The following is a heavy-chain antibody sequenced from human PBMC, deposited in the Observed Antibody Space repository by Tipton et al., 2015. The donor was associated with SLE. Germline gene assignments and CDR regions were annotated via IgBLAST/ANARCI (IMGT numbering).Heavy chain of an antibody. Sequence: TLSLTCTVSGGSISSSYWSWIRQPPGKGLEWIGYIYYSGGTNYSPSLRSRDTISIDTARNQFSLKLSSVTAADTAVYYCARGGGWGWTYYFDYWGQGTLVTVSS. V-gene: IGHV4-59*01. J-gene: IGHJ4*02. CDR3: ARGGGWGWTYYFDY. CDR1: GGSISSSY. D-gene: IGHD7-27*01. CDR2: IYYSGGT.